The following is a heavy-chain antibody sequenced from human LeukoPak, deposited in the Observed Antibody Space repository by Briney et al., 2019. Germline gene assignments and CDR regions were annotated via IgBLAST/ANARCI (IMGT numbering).Heavy chain of an antibody. CDR1: GFTFSSYS. Sequence: GGYLRLSCAATGFTFSSYSMTWVRQAPGKGLEWISSISSISTYKCYADSVKGRFTISRDDSENSLYLQMNSLRAEDTAVYYCARGDYYDSSGYITPFDYWGQGTLVTVSS. CDR3: ARGDYYDSSGYITPFDY. D-gene: IGHD3-22*01. J-gene: IGHJ4*02. CDR2: ISSISTYK. V-gene: IGHV3-21*01.